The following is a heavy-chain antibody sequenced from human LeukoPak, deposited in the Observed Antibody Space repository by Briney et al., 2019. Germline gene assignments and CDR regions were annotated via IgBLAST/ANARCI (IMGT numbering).Heavy chain of an antibody. D-gene: IGHD2-2*01. CDR2: IKQDGSEK. Sequence: VQPGGSLRLSCAASGFTFSSYWMSWVRQAPGKGLGWVANIKQDGSEKYYVDSVKGRFTISRDNAKNSLYLQMNSLRAEDTAVYYCARVKDIVVVPAAIRGGAFDIWGQGTMVTVSS. V-gene: IGHV3-7*01. CDR1: GFTFSSYW. CDR3: ARVKDIVVVPAAIRGGAFDI. J-gene: IGHJ3*02.